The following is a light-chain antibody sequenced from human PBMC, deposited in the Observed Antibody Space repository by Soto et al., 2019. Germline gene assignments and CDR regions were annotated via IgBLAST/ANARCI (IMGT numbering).Light chain of an antibody. CDR1: QSLSGW. CDR3: QPYNNWPLT. Sequence: DIQLTQTPSTLSASIGDRVTITCRASQSLSGWLAWYQQTPGKAPKLLISDAFRLESGVPARFSGSRSGPEFTLTINSLQSEDFAIYYCQPYNNWPLTFGGGTKVDIK. J-gene: IGKJ4*01. V-gene: IGKV1-5*01. CDR2: DAF.